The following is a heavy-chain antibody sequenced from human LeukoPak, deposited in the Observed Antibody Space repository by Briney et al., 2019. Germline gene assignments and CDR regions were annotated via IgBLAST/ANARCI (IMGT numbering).Heavy chain of an antibody. CDR2: IGTTDTHI. CDR3: ARDGRLDY. Sequence: GGSLRLSCAALRFTFSDYYMSWIRQAPGKGLEWISYIGTTDTHIYYADSVRGRFTISRDNAKNSLYLEMSSLRADDTAVYYCARDGRLDYWGQGTLVIVST. J-gene: IGHJ4*02. CDR1: RFTFSDYY. V-gene: IGHV3-11*01.